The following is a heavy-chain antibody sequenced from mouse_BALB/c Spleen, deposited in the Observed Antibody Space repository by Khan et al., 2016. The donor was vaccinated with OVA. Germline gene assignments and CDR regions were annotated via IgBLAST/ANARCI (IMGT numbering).Heavy chain of an antibody. J-gene: IGHJ3*01. V-gene: IGHV1-81*01. CDR1: GYTFTDYV. CDR3: ARSYDGAWFAY. Sequence: QVRLQQSGPELVKPGASVKMSCKISGYTFTDYVITWVKQRTGQGLEWIGEIYPGSGTTYYNEKFKGKATLTADKSSNTVNMQLSSLTSEDSAVYFGARSYDGAWFAYWGQGTLVTVSA. CDR2: IYPGSGTT. D-gene: IGHD1-1*01.